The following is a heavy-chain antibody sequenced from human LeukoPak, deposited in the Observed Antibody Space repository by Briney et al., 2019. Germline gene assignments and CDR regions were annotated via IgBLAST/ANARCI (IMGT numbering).Heavy chain of an antibody. CDR3: ATGYSSTWYNAFDI. D-gene: IGHD6-13*01. J-gene: IGHJ3*02. V-gene: IGHV3-74*03. Sequence: GGSLRLSCAASGFTFSSYWMHWVRQAPGKGLVWVSRINSDGSSTTYADSVKGRFTISRDNAKNTLYLQMNSLRAEDTAVYYCATGYSSTWYNAFDIWGQGTMVTASS. CDR2: INSDGSST. CDR1: GFTFSSYW.